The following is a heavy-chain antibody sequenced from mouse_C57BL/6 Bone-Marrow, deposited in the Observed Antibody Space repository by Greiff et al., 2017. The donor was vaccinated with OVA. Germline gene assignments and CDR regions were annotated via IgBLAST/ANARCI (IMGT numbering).Heavy chain of an antibody. Sequence: VQLQQSGPELVKPGASVKISCKASGYSFTGYYMNWVKQSPEKSLEWIGEINPSTGGTTYNQKFKAKSTLTVDKSSSTAYMQLKILTSEASAVYYGARGGTSPFAYWGQGTLVTVSA. D-gene: IGHD4-1*01. V-gene: IGHV1-42*01. CDR1: GYSFTGYY. CDR3: ARGGTSPFAY. CDR2: INPSTGGT. J-gene: IGHJ3*01.